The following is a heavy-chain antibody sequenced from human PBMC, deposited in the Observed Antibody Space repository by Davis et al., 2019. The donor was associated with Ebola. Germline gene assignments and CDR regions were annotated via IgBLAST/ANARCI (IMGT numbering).Heavy chain of an antibody. D-gene: IGHD3-22*01. J-gene: IGHJ3*02. CDR1: GGSFSGYY. V-gene: IGHV4-31*11. CDR2: IYYSGST. CDR3: ARESPDSSGYYFGAFDI. Sequence: MPSETLSLTCVVYGGSFSGYYWSWIRQHPGKGLEWIGYIYYSGSTYYNPSLKSRVTISVDTSKNQFSLKLSSVTAADTAVYYCARESPDSSGYYFGAFDIWGQGTMVTVSS.